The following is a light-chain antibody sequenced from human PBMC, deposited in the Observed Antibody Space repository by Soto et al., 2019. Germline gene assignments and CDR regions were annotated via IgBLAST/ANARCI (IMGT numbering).Light chain of an antibody. CDR1: SSDIGIYKY. Sequence: QSALTQPASVSGSPGQSIAISCTGSSSDIGIYKYVSWYQQHPGKVPKLIIYEVTNRPSGVSNRFSGSKSGNTASLTISGLQAEDGADYYCSSYAGSNTPLYVFGTGTQLTVL. J-gene: IGLJ1*01. V-gene: IGLV2-14*01. CDR2: EVT. CDR3: SSYAGSNTPLYV.